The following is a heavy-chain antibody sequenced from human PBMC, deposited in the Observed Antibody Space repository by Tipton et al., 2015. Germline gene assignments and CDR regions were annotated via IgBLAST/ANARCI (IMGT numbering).Heavy chain of an antibody. Sequence: SLRLSCAASGFTFSTYWMSWVRQAPGKGLEWVSTISRSGDTTYYADSVQGRFSISRDNFRSTLYLQMNSLRADDTAFYYCTKNWTSDSWGQGTLVTVSS. CDR3: TKNWTSDS. V-gene: IGHV3-23*01. CDR1: GFTFSTYW. D-gene: IGHD1-1*01. CDR2: ISRSGDTT. J-gene: IGHJ5*01.